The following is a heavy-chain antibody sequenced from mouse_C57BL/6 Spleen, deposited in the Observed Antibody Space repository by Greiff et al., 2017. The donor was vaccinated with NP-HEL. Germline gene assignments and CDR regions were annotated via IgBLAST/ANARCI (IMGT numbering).Heavy chain of an antibody. D-gene: IGHD2-1*01. CDR1: GYTFTDYY. CDR3: ASRSVDLPDY. Sequence: EVQLQQSGPELVKPGASVKISCKASGYTFTDYYMNWVKQSHGKSLEWIGDINPNNGGTSYNQKFKGKATLTVDKSSSTAYMELRSLTSEDSAVYYCASRSVDLPDYWGQGTTLTVSS. CDR2: INPNNGGT. J-gene: IGHJ2*01. V-gene: IGHV1-26*01.